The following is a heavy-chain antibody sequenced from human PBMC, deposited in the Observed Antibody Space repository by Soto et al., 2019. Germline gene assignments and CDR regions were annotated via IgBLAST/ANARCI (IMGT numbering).Heavy chain of an antibody. CDR2: IYTSGIT. V-gene: IGHV4-4*07. Sequence: ETLALTCTVSGGSISSYYWSWIRQPAGKGLEWIGRIYTSGITNYNPSLNSRVTMSVDTSKNQFSLNVSSVTAPDTAVYYCASESVRDFCWTGSRHWWSDPW. CDR1: GGSISSYY. J-gene: IGHJ5*02. CDR3: ASESVRDFCWTGSRHWWSDP. D-gene: IGHD2-8*02.